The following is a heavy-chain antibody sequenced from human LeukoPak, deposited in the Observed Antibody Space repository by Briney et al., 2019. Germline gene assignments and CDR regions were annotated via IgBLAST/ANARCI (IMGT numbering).Heavy chain of an antibody. Sequence: ASVKVSCKASGYAFDYYGITWVRQAPGQGLEWVGWISLNNGNTHYTKYAQKFQGRVTLTADTSTATAYMELRGLRSDDTAVYYCQRVTIFGVVIDFDYWGQGTLVAVSS. J-gene: IGHJ4*02. CDR1: GYAFDYYG. D-gene: IGHD3-3*01. CDR3: QRVTIFGVVIDFDY. CDR2: ISLNNGNT. V-gene: IGHV1-18*01.